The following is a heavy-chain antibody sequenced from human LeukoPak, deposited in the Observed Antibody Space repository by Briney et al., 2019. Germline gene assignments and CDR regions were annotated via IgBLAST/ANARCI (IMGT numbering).Heavy chain of an antibody. CDR1: GFTFGDYA. CDR2: IRSKGYGGTT. D-gene: IGHD2-15*01. Sequence: QPGRSLRLSCTASGFTFGDYAMSWFRQAPGMGLEWVGLIRSKGYGGTTEYAASVKGRFTISRDDSKSIAYLLMNSLKTGDTAVYYCTREYCSGGNCYPLFDYWGQGTLVTVSS. V-gene: IGHV3-49*03. CDR3: TREYCSGGNCYPLFDY. J-gene: IGHJ4*02.